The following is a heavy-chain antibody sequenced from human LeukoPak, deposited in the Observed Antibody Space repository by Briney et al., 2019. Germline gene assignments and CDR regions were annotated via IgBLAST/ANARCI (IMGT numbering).Heavy chain of an antibody. V-gene: IGHV3-30*18. J-gene: IGHJ3*02. CDR2: ISYDGSNK. D-gene: IGHD2-2*02. CDR3: AKDRRDCSSTSCYIGPLMGAFDI. CDR1: GFTFSSYG. Sequence: PGGSLRLSCAASGFTFSSYGMHWVRQAPGKGLEWVAVISYDGSNKYYADSVKGRFTISRDNSKNTLYLQMNSLRAEDTAVYYCAKDRRDCSSTSCYIGPLMGAFDIWGQGTMVTVSS.